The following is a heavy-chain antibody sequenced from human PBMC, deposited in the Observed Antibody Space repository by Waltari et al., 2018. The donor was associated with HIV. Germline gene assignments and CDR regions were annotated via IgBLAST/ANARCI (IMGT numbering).Heavy chain of an antibody. J-gene: IGHJ6*02. CDR1: GGTVSSTD. V-gene: IGHV1-69*01. CDR2: IIPLFGEA. D-gene: IGHD3-22*01. Sequence: QVQLVQSGAEVKKPGYSAKVSCKASGGTVSSTDISWVRQAPGQGLEWMGVIIPLFGEANYAQKFQGRLTITADESTSTAYMELSSLRSEDTAVYYCTRVPDRSGYQRYAMDVWGQGTTVTVS. CDR3: TRVPDRSGYQRYAMDV.